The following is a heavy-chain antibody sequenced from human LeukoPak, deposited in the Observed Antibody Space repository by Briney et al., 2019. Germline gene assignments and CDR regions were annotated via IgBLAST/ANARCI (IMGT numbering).Heavy chain of an antibody. V-gene: IGHV3-21*01. CDR3: ARDRGSDDPIDS. CDR2: ISSSSSYI. J-gene: IGHJ5*02. D-gene: IGHD2-15*01. CDR1: GFTFSSYS. Sequence: GGSLRLSCAASGFTFSSYSMNWVRQAPGKGLEWVSSISSSSSYIYYADSIKGRFTVSRDNSKNTLYLQMDSLRAEDTAVYSCARDRGSDDPIDSWGQGTLVTVSS.